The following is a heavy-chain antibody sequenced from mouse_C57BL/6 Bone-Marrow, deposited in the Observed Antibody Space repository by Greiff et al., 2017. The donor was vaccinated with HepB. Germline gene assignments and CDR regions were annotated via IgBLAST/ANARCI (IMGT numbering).Heavy chain of an antibody. CDR1: GYAFTNYL. J-gene: IGHJ3*01. CDR2: INPGSGGT. CDR3: ARGVYYGNYTWFAY. D-gene: IGHD2-1*01. Sequence: QVQLKESGAELVRPGTSVKVSCKASGYAFTNYLIEWVKQRPGQGLEWIGVINPGSGGTNYNEKFKGKATLTADKSSSTAYMQLSSLTSEDSAVYFCARGVYYGNYTWFAYWGQGTLVTVSA. V-gene: IGHV1-54*01.